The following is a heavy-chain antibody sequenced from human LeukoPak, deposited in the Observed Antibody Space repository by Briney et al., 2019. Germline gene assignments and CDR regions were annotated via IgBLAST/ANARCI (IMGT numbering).Heavy chain of an antibody. CDR3: ARVQDTGYSSGFDY. J-gene: IGHJ4*02. V-gene: IGHV4-61*05. D-gene: IGHD6-19*01. CDR1: GGSISSSSYY. CDR2: LHYSGST. Sequence: SETLSLTCTVSGGSISSSSYYWGWIRQPPGKGLEWIGYLHYSGSTNYNPSLKSRVTISVDTSKNQFSLKVSSVTAADTAVYYCARVQDTGYSSGFDYWGQGILVTVSS.